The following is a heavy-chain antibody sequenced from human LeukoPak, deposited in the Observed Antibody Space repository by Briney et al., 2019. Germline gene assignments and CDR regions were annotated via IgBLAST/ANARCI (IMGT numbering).Heavy chain of an antibody. V-gene: IGHV4-39*01. CDR3: ARLRAYSSGWTVYYFDY. CDR1: GGSISGSSYY. J-gene: IGHJ4*02. Sequence: PSETLSLTCTVSGGSISGSSYYWGWIRQPPGKGLEWIGSIYYSGSTYYNPSLKSRVTISVDTSKNQFSLKLSSVTAADTAVYYCARLRAYSSGWTVYYFDYWGQGTLVTVSS. D-gene: IGHD6-19*01. CDR2: IYYSGST.